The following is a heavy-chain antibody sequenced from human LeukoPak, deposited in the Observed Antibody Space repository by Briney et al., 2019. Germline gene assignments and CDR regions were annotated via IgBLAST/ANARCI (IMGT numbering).Heavy chain of an antibody. J-gene: IGHJ4*02. D-gene: IGHD6-19*01. CDR1: GFTFSSYW. CDR2: INTDGSST. Sequence: PGGSLRLSCAASGFTFSSYWMHWVRQAPGKGLVWVSRINTDGSSTSYADSVKGRFTISRDNAKNTLYLQMNSLRAEDTAVYYCARGGFVDRTGWYIDYLRQGTLVTVSS. CDR3: ARGGFVDRTGWYIDY. V-gene: IGHV3-74*01.